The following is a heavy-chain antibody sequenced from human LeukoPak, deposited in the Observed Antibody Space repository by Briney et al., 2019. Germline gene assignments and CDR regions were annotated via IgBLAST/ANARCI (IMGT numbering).Heavy chain of an antibody. V-gene: IGHV3-74*01. CDR1: GFSVTTYW. D-gene: IGHD3-22*01. J-gene: IGHJ4*02. Sequence: GGSLRLSCAASGFSVTTYWTHWGRDTPGKGLVRVARINVEGNYIDYAESVKGRFTISRDSAKNTLFLQMNSLRVEDTAVYSCARDLTGPYDHWGQGTLVTVSS. CDR3: ARDLTGPYDH. CDR2: INVEGNYI.